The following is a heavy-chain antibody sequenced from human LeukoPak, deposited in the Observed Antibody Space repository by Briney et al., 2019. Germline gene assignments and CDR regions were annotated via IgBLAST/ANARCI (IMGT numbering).Heavy chain of an antibody. CDR3: ARGGYSYGFYMDV. CDR2: IYYSGST. V-gene: IGHV4-59*01. Sequence: SETLSLTCTVSGGSISSYYWSWIRQPPGKGLEWIGYIYYSGSTNYNPSLKSRVTISVDTSKNQFSLKLSSVTAADTAVYYCARGGYSYGFYMDVWGKGTTVTVSS. CDR1: GGSISSYY. D-gene: IGHD5-18*01. J-gene: IGHJ6*03.